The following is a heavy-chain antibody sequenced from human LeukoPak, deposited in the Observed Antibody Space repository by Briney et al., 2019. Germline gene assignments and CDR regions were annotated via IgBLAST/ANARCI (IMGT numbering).Heavy chain of an antibody. Sequence: SDTLSLTCTVSGGSISSYYWSWIRQSPGKGLEWIGCIYYSGSTNYNPSLKSRVTISVDTSKTQFSLKLSSVTAADTAVYYCARAYCGGDCYSGNNWFDPWGQGTLVTVSS. J-gene: IGHJ5*02. CDR3: ARAYCGGDCYSGNNWFDP. CDR2: IYYSGST. D-gene: IGHD2-21*02. CDR1: GGSISSYY. V-gene: IGHV4-59*07.